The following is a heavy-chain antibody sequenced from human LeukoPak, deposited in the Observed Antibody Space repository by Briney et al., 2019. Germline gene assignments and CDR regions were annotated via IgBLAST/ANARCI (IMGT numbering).Heavy chain of an antibody. V-gene: IGHV1-2*02. CDR3: ARDVFTESPNDSFDV. J-gene: IGHJ3*01. Sequence: ASVKVSCKASGYTFTGHYIHWVRQVPGQGLEYMGWINPDSGGANYAQKFQGSVTLTSDKSISTAYMALNSLEFDDTAVYYCARDVFTESPNDSFDVWGQGTLVTVSS. CDR2: INPDSGGA. CDR1: GYTFTGHY.